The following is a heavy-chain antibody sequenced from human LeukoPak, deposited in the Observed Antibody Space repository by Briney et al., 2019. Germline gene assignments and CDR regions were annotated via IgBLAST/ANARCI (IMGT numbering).Heavy chain of an antibody. CDR2: LYARGTT. CDR1: GGSISNYF. CDR3: AGGGSPHI. D-gene: IGHD1-26*01. J-gene: IGHJ3*02. V-gene: IGHV4-4*07. Sequence: SETLSLTCTVSGGSISNYFLSWVRQPAGKALEWIGRLYARGTTNYNPSLKSRVSMSLDTSMPQFSLKLNSVPAADTAVYYCAGGGSPHIWGQGTMVTVSS.